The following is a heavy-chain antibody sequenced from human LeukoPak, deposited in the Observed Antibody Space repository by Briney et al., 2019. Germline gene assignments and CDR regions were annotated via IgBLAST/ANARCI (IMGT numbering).Heavy chain of an antibody. J-gene: IGHJ5*02. CDR1: GFTFSSYE. D-gene: IGHD5-18*01. Sequence: GGSLRLSCAASGFTFSSYEMNWVRQAPGKGLEWVSYISSSGSTIYYADSVKGRFTISRDNAKNSLYLQMNSLRAEDTAVYYCAREGYSYAPRGNWFDPWGQGTLVTVSS. CDR2: ISSSGSTI. CDR3: AREGYSYAPRGNWFDP. V-gene: IGHV3-48*03.